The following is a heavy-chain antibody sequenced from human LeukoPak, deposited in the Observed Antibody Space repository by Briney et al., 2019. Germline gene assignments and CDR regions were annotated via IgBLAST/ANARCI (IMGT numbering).Heavy chain of an antibody. V-gene: IGHV1-18*01. CDR2: ISTYYGNT. D-gene: IGHD3-10*01. J-gene: IGHJ4*02. CDR1: GYTFTSYG. CDR3: ARVYSTNYYGSGDRPFLFDY. Sequence: ASVKVSCKTSGYTFTSYGFSWVRQAPGQGLEWMGWISTYYGNTNYAQKLQDRVTMTTDTSTSTAYMELTSLRSDDTAVYYCARVYSTNYYGSGDRPFLFDYWGQGTVVTVSS.